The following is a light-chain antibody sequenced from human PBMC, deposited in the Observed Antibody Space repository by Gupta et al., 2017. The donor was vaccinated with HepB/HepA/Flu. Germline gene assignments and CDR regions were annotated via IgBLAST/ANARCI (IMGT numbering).Light chain of an antibody. CDR2: GAS. CDR3: QKYGSSPWT. CDR1: QSVSSSY. Sequence: IVLTQSPGTLSLSPGERATLSCRASQSVSSSYLAWYQQKPGQAPRPLSYGASSRATGIPDRCSGSGSGTDFTLTISRLEPEDVAVDYCQKYGSSPWTFGQGTKVEIK. J-gene: IGKJ1*01. V-gene: IGKV3-20*01.